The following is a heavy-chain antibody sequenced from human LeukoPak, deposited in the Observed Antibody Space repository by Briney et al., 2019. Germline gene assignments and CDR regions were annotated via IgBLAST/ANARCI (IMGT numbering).Heavy chain of an antibody. V-gene: IGHV4-61*02. Sequence: SETLSLTCTVSGGSISRGSYYWSWIRQPAGKGLEWIGRIYTSGSTNYNPSLKSRVTISVDTSKNQFSLKLSSVTAADTAVYYCARSWDFWSGYNMDVWGKGTTVTVSS. CDR1: GGSISRGSYY. CDR3: ARSWDFWSGYNMDV. J-gene: IGHJ6*03. D-gene: IGHD3-3*01. CDR2: IYTSGST.